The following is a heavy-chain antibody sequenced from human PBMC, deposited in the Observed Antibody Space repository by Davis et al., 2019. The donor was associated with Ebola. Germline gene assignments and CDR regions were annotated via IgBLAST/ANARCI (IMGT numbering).Heavy chain of an antibody. D-gene: IGHD1/OR15-1a*01. Sequence: GESLKISCAASGFTFSTYSMSWVRQAPGKALEWVSSISSDSDYIYYADSAKGRFTISRDNAKNSLYLQMNSLRAEDTAVYYCARNTAPSYWGQGTLVTVSS. CDR2: ISSDSDYI. CDR1: GFTFSTYS. CDR3: ARNTAPSY. J-gene: IGHJ4*02. V-gene: IGHV3-21*01.